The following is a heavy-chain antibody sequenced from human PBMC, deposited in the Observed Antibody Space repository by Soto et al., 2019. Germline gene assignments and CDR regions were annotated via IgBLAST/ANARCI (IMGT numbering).Heavy chain of an antibody. V-gene: IGHV4-39*01. J-gene: IGHJ5*02. D-gene: IGHD1-26*01. CDR1: GGSISSSSYY. CDR2: IYYSGST. CDR3: ARPSRGGSYYTWFDP. Sequence: SETLSLTCTVSGGSISSSSYYWGWIRQPPGKGLEWIGSIYYSGSTYYNPSLKSRVTISVDTSKNQFSLKLSSVTAADTAVYYCARPSRGGSYYTWFDPWGQGTLVTVSS.